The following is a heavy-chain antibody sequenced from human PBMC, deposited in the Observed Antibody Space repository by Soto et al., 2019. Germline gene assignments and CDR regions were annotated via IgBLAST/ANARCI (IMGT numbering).Heavy chain of an antibody. CDR3: TRPTPLDILTGYSPIRYYYYGMDV. CDR1: GGSISSGGYY. Sequence: SETLSLTCTVSGGSISSGGYYWSWIRQHPGKGLEWIGYIYYSGSTYYNPSLKSRVTISVDTSKNQFSLKLSSVTAADTAVYYCTRPTPLDILTGYSPIRYYYYGMDVWRQGTTVTVSS. V-gene: IGHV4-31*03. D-gene: IGHD3-9*01. J-gene: IGHJ6*02. CDR2: IYYSGST.